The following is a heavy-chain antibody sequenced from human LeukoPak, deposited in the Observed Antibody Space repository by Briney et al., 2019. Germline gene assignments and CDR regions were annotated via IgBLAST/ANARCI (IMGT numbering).Heavy chain of an antibody. V-gene: IGHV4-4*07. J-gene: IGHJ5*02. CDR1: GGSNRGYY. CDR2: MHTSGST. D-gene: IGHD3-10*01. Sequence: PSETLSLTCTASGGSNRGYYWNWIRQPAGKGLEWIGRMHTSGSTNYNPSLKSRLTMSVDTSKNQFSLKMRSVTAADTAVYYCARDSGSGYYEAWGQGTLVTVSS. CDR3: ARDSGSGYYEA.